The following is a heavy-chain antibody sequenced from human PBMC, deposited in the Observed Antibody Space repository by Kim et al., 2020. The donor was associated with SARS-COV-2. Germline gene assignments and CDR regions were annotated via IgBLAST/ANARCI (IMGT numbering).Heavy chain of an antibody. V-gene: IGHV3-9*01. J-gene: IGHJ4*02. CDR3: AKDTIFGVVITLGGFDY. D-gene: IGHD3-3*01. Sequence: ETDRFTISRDNAKHSLYLQMNSLRAEDTALYYCAKDTIFGVVITLGGFDYWGQGTLVTVSS.